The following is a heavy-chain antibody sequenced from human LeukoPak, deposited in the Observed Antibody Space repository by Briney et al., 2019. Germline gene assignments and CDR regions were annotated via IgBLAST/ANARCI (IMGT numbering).Heavy chain of an antibody. Sequence: ASVKVSCKASGYTFTGYYMHWVRQAPGQGLQWMGWINPKSGGTNYAQKFQGRVTMTRDTSTSTAYMELSSLRSEDTAVYYCARDPAGELSLYFDYWGQGTLVTVSS. D-gene: IGHD3-16*02. V-gene: IGHV1-2*02. CDR1: GYTFTGYY. CDR2: INPKSGGT. CDR3: ARDPAGELSLYFDY. J-gene: IGHJ4*02.